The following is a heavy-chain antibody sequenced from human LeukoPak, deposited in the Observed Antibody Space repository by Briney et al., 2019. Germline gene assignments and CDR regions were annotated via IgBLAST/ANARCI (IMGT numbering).Heavy chain of an antibody. D-gene: IGHD6-13*01. V-gene: IGHV3-7*01. CDR1: GFTFTNYW. CDR2: IKQDGSEK. Sequence: GGSLRLSCAASGFTFTNYWMTWVRQAPGKGLEWVANIKQDGSEKYYAVSVKGRFTVSRDNAKNSVYLQLNTLRVEDRAVYYCARVRSDSSSWYLSDYYYYMDVWGKGTIVTVSS. J-gene: IGHJ6*03. CDR3: ARVRSDSSSWYLSDYYYYMDV.